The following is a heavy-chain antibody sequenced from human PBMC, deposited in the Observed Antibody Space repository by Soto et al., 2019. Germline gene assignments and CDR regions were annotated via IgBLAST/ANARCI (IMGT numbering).Heavy chain of an antibody. CDR3: AKDGRVLRYFDWSQRDYGMDV. CDR1: GFTFSSYG. D-gene: IGHD3-9*01. V-gene: IGHV3-30*18. Sequence: GESLKISCAASGFTFSSYGMHWVRQAPGKGLEWVAVISYGGSNKYYADSVKGRFTISRDNSKNTLYLQMNSLRAEDTAVYYCAKDGRVLRYFDWSQRDYGMDVWGQGTTVTVSS. CDR2: ISYGGSNK. J-gene: IGHJ6*02.